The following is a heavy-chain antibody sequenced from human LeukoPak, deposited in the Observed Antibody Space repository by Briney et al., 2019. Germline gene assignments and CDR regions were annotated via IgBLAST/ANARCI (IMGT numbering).Heavy chain of an antibody. CDR3: ARGADSSGYYLVDY. D-gene: IGHD3-22*01. CDR1: GGSFSGYY. CDR2: INHSGST. J-gene: IGHJ4*02. Sequence: SETLSLTCAVYGGSFSGYYWSWIRQPPGKGLEWIGEINHSGSTNYNPSLKSRVTISVDTSKNQFSLKLSSVTAADTAVYYCARGADSSGYYLVDYWGQGTLVTVPS. V-gene: IGHV4-34*01.